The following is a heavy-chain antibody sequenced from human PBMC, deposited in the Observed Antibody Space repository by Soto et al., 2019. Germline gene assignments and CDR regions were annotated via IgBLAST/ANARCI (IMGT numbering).Heavy chain of an antibody. D-gene: IGHD1-26*01. J-gene: IGHJ6*02. Sequence: QVQLVQSGVEVKKPGSSVKVSCKASGGTSNSYAISWVRQAPGQGLEWMGGIIPIFGTADYAQKFQGRVTITADESTRTAYMELSSLRSEDTAVYYCARHPVSGSYAYYYGMDVWGQGTTVTVSS. CDR3: ARHPVSGSYAYYYGMDV. CDR1: GGTSNSYA. CDR2: IIPIFGTA. V-gene: IGHV1-69*12.